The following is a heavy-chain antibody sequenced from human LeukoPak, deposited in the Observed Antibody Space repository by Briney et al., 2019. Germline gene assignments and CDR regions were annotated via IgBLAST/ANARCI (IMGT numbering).Heavy chain of an antibody. CDR2: ISGSGGST. V-gene: IGHV3-23*01. D-gene: IGHD6-13*01. CDR3: AKIDVAAGDFDY. CDR1: GFTFSSYA. Sequence: GGSLKLSCAASGFTFSSYAMSWVRQALGKGREWVSAISGSGGSTYYADSVKGRFTISRDNSKNTLYLQMNSLRAEDTAVYYCAKIDVAAGDFDYWGQGTLVTVSS. J-gene: IGHJ4*02.